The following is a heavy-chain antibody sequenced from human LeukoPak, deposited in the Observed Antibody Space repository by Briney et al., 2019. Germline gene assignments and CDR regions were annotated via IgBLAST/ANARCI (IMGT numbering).Heavy chain of an antibody. CDR2: ISSSGNTT. D-gene: IGHD6-13*01. V-gene: IGHV3-11*04. CDR1: GFTFSDYY. CDR3: ARDGGSSWYFDY. Sequence: GGSLRLSCAASGFTFSDYYMSWIRQAPGKGLEWVSYISSSGNTTCHADSVKGRFTISRDNAKNSLYLQMSSLRAEDTAVYYCARDGGSSWYFDYWGQGTLVTVSS. J-gene: IGHJ4*02.